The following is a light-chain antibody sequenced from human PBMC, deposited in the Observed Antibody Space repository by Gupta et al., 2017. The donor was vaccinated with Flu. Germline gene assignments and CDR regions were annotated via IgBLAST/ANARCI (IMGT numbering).Light chain of an antibody. Sequence: VTLSVSPGDRATLSCRASQSVFSSIAWYQQKPGQAPRLLIYGATSRATGIPARFSGSGSGTEFTLTISSRQSEDVAVYYCQQYKNWPPLTFGGGTKVEIK. CDR3: QQYKNWPPLT. CDR1: QSVFSS. J-gene: IGKJ4*01. CDR2: GAT. V-gene: IGKV3-15*01.